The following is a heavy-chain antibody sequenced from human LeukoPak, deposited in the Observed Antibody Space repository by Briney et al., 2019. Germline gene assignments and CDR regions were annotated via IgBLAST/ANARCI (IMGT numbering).Heavy chain of an antibody. D-gene: IGHD4-17*01. V-gene: IGHV5-51*01. CDR1: AYSFATYW. CDR3: ARQGGAIDAFDI. J-gene: IGHJ3*02. Sequence: GESLKISCKASAYSFATYWIAWVRQMPGKGLECMGVIYPGESDTRYSPSFQGQVTISADKSINTAYLQWSSLKASDTAMYYCARQGGAIDAFDIWGQGTMVTVSS. CDR2: IYPGESDT.